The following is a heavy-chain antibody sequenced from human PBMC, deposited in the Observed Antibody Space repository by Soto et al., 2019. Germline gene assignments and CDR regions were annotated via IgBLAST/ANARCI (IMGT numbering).Heavy chain of an antibody. CDR2: ISGSGYST. CDR1: GFTFTSYA. J-gene: IGHJ2*01. D-gene: IGHD3-16*02. V-gene: IGHV3-23*01. CDR3: AKHRADHRDRPFRP. Sequence: EVQLLESGGGLVQPGGSLRLSCAASGFTFTSYAMSWVRDAPGKGLEWVSAISGSGYSTYYADSVKGRFTISRDISKNTIYVQINTLRAPDTALYYCAKHRADHRDRPFRPWGRCTLVTVAS.